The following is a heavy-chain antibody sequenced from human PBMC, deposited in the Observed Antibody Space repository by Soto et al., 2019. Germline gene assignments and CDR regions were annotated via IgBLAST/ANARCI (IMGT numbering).Heavy chain of an antibody. J-gene: IGHJ4*02. D-gene: IGHD3-16*01. CDR1: GFVFSDFQ. Sequence: GGSLRLSCAASGFVFSDFQFNWVRQAPGGGLEWFSSITGTSAFTEYAESIEGRFTISRDNPNKLLFLHMDNLRPEDTAVYYCARDNLAFQGAFDLWGQGTLVTVSS. CDR2: ITGTSAFT. CDR3: ARDNLAFQGAFDL. V-gene: IGHV3-21*01.